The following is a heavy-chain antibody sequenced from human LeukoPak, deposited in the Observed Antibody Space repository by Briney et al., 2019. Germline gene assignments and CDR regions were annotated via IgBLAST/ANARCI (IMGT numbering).Heavy chain of an antibody. J-gene: IGHJ4*02. Sequence: GRSLRLFCAASGFTFSSYAMHWVRQAPGKGLEWVAVISYDGSNKYYADSVKGRFTISRDNSKNTLYLQMNSLRAEDTAVYYCARDPLRADYYDSSGYYYPNFDYWGQGTLVTVSS. CDR2: ISYDGSNK. CDR1: GFTFSSYA. V-gene: IGHV3-30-3*01. D-gene: IGHD3-22*01. CDR3: ARDPLRADYYDSSGYYYPNFDY.